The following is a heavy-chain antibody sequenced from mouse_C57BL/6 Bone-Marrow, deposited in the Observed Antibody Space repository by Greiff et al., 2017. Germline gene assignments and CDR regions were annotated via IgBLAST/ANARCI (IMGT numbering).Heavy chain of an antibody. V-gene: IGHV1-50*01. CDR1: VYTFTSYW. J-gene: IGHJ2*01. CDR2: IDPSDSYT. Sequence: VQLQQPGAELVKPGASVKLSCKASVYTFTSYWMQWVKQRPGQGLEWIGEIDPSDSYTNYNQKFKGKATLTVDTSSSTAYMQLSSLTSEDSAVYYCARGGPYYWGQGTTLTVSS. CDR3: ARGGPYY.